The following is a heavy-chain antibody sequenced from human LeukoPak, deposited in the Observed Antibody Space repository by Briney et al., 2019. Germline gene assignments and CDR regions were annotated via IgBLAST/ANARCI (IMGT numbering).Heavy chain of an antibody. J-gene: IGHJ4*02. CDR2: ISGSGGST. CDR1: GFTFSSYG. D-gene: IGHD3-10*01. CDR3: ARVVPPTDYGSGSYFWGPYYFDY. V-gene: IGHV3-23*01. Sequence: GGSLRLSCAASGFTFSSYGMSWVRQAPGKGLEWVSAISGSGGSTYHADSVKGRFTISRDNSKNTLYLQMNSLRAEDTAVYYCARVVPPTDYGSGSYFWGPYYFDYWGQGTLVTVSS.